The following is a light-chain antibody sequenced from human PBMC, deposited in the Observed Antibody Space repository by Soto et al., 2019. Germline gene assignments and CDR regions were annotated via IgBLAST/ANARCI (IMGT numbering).Light chain of an antibody. J-gene: IGKJ4*01. Sequence: LTQSPGTLSLSPGERATLSCRASRSVNNNYLAWYQQKPGQSPRHLIYCASIRGTASPDRVSGSGSWTDFTLSISKLEPEDSAVYYCQQHRRSITFGGGTKVDIK. CDR2: CAS. V-gene: IGKV3-20*01. CDR3: QQHRRSIT. CDR1: RSVNNNY.